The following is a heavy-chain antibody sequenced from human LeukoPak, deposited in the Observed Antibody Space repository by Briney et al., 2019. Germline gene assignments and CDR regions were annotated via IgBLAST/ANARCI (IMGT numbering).Heavy chain of an antibody. J-gene: IGHJ1*01. V-gene: IGHV3-23*01. D-gene: IGHD1-14*01. CDR1: GFTFNSYA. CDR3: AKARGKCEQTG. CDR2: ISGSGGST. Sequence: PGGSLRLSCAASGFTFNSYAMSWVRQAPGRGLEWVSAISGSGGSTYYADSVKGRFTISRDNSKNTLYLQMNSLRAEDTAVYYCAKARGKCEQTGWGQGTLVTVSS.